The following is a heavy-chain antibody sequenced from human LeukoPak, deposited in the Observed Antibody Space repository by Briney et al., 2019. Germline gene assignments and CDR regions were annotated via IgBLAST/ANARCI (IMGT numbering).Heavy chain of an antibody. D-gene: IGHD3-16*01. CDR1: GLNFRSYT. CDR3: ATDRGIYDYGDY. V-gene: IGHV3-21*01. CDR2: ISSSSDYI. J-gene: IGHJ4*02. Sequence: PGGSLRLSCAASGLNFRSYTMNWVRQAPGKGLEWVSSISSSSDYIYYADSVKGRFTISRDNAKNSLYLQMNSLRADDTAVYYCATDRGIYDYGDYWGQGTLVTVSS.